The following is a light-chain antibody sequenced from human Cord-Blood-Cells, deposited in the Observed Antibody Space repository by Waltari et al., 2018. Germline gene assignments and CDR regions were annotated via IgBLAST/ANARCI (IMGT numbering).Light chain of an antibody. CDR1: QSISSW. V-gene: IGKV1-5*03. J-gene: IGKJ2*01. CDR2: KAS. CDR3: QQYNSYPYT. Sequence: DIQITQSPSTLSASVEDRVTITCRASQSISSWLAWYQQKPGKAPKLLIYKASSLESGVPSRFSGSGSGTEFTLTISSLQPDDFATYYCQQYNSYPYTFGQGTKLEIK.